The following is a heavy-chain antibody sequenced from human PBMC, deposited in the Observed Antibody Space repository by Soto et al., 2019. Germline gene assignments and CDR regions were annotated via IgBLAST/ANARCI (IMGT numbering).Heavy chain of an antibody. CDR1: GFSFSTYA. D-gene: IGHD3-3*01. V-gene: IGHV3-23*01. CDR2: LSGPGDTA. Sequence: EVQLLESGGGLVQPGGSLRLSCAASGFSFSTYAMSWVRQAPGKGLEWVSALSGPGDTAYYADSVKGRFTISRDNSRNTLYLQMNSLRAEDTAVYYCAKVDTLGVVITTPFDYWGQGTLVTVSS. J-gene: IGHJ4*02. CDR3: AKVDTLGVVITTPFDY.